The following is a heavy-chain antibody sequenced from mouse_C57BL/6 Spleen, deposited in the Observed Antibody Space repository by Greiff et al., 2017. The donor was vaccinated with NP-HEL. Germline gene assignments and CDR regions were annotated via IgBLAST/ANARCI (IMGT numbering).Heavy chain of an antibody. CDR2: IYPGDGDT. J-gene: IGHJ4*01. CDR1: GYAFSSYW. Sequence: QVQLKQSGAELVKPGASVKISCKASGYAFSSYWMNWVKQRPGKGLEWIGQIYPGDGDTNYNGKFKGKATLTADKSSSTAYMQLSSLTSEDSAVYFCARFGIYYGNYYYAMDYWGQGTSVTVSS. CDR3: ARFGIYYGNYYYAMDY. V-gene: IGHV1-80*01. D-gene: IGHD2-1*01.